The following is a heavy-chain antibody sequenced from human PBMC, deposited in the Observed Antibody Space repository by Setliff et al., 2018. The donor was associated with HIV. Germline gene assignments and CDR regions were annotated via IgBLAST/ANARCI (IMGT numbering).Heavy chain of an antibody. D-gene: IGHD3-3*01. CDR3: ASLFRLSGFWISFLPDY. Sequence: PSETLSLTCTVSGDSVSRSNYYWAWIRQPPGKGLEWIGSIDYNEITYYNPSLKSRVTLSVDTPKNQFSLYLSSVTASYTAVYYCASLFRLSGFWISFLPDYWGQGILVTVSS. J-gene: IGHJ4*02. CDR1: GDSVSRSNYY. CDR2: IDYNEIT. V-gene: IGHV4-39*01.